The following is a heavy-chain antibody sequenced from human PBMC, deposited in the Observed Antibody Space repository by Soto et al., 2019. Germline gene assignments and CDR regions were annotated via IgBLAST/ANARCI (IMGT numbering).Heavy chain of an antibody. D-gene: IGHD2-2*01. CDR1: GVSMSGFY. CDR3: ANGGPTFPALRNHSFEP. CDR2: IYYNGRT. V-gene: IGHV4-59*13. Sequence: PSETLSLTCSVSGVSMSGFYWSWIRQSPGQGLEWIGYIYYNGRTTYNPSLRSRVSISADMSKNQFFLNLTSVTAADTAVYYCANGGPTFPALRNHSFEPWGPGKLVTVSS. J-gene: IGHJ5*02.